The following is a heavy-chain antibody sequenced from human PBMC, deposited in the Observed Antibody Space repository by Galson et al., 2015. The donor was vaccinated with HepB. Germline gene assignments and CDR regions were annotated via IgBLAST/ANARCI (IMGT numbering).Heavy chain of an antibody. CDR1: GFSLSNARMG. D-gene: IGHD3-3*01. V-gene: IGHV2-26*01. CDR2: IFSNDEK. J-gene: IGHJ4*02. Sequence: PALVKPTPTLTLTCTVSGFSLSNARMGVSWIRQPPGKALEWLAHIFSNDEKSYSTSLKSRLTISKDTSKSQVVLTMTNMDPVDTATYYCARMLSGGKYYDFWSGYYFDYWGQGTLVTVSS. CDR3: ARMLSGGKYYDFWSGYYFDY.